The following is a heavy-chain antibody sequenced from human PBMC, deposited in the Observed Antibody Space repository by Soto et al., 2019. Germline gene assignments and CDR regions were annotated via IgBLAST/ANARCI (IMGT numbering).Heavy chain of an antibody. D-gene: IGHD3-3*01. V-gene: IGHV3-21*01. J-gene: IGHJ6*02. CDR2: ISSSSSYI. CDR3: AIWEEWLYYGMDV. CDR1: GSTFSSYS. Sequence: GGSLRLSCAASGSTFSSYSMNWVRQAPGKGLEWVSSISSSSSYIYYADSVKGRFTISRDNAKNSPYLQMNSLGAEDTAVYYCAIWEEWLYYGMDVWGQGTTVTVSS.